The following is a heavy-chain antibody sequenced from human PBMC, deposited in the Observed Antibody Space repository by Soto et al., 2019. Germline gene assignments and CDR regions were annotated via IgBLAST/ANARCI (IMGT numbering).Heavy chain of an antibody. V-gene: IGHV3-48*02. D-gene: IGHD3-16*02. Sequence: WGSLRLSCAPGYNLTPYPVNLVLHAPGNGLDWVAYISSGSDIIYYADSVKGRFSISRDTAKNLVFLQMKSLREDDTAVYYCAEGGIYRGGYFDPWGQGTQVTVSS. J-gene: IGHJ5*02. CDR2: ISSGSDII. CDR1: GYNLTPYP. CDR3: AEGGIYRGGYFDP.